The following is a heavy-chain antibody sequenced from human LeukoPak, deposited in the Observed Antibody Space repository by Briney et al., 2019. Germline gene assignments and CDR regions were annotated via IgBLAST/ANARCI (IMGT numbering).Heavy chain of an antibody. CDR2: IKADGGEK. D-gene: IGHD3-10*01. V-gene: IGHV3-7*01. J-gene: IGHJ3*02. CDR1: AFTLSKYW. CDR3: AREPSSGPDI. Sequence: HPGGSLRLSCAASAFTLSKYWMSWVRQAPGKGLEWVANIKADGGEKHYVDSVKGRFTISRDNAKNSLYLQMNSLRAEDTAVYYCAREPSSGPDIWGQGTMVTVSS.